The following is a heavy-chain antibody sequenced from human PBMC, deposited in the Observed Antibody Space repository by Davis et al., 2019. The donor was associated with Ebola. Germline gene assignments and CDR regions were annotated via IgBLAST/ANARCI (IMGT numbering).Heavy chain of an antibody. J-gene: IGHJ3*02. V-gene: IGHV4-61*09. CDR1: GGSISSGSYY. Sequence: PSETLSLTCTVSGGSISSGSYYWSWIRQPAGKGLEWIGHIYTSGSTNYNPSLKSRVTISVDTSKNQFSLKLSSVTAADTAVHYCGIVGAYDAFDIWGQGTMVTVSS. CDR2: IYTSGST. CDR3: GIVGAYDAFDI. D-gene: IGHD1-26*01.